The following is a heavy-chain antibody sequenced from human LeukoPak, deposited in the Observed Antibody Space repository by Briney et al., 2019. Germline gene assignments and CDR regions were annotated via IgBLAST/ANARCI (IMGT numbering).Heavy chain of an antibody. CDR3: ARAGVWDYSDTSGYHNGAFDI. D-gene: IGHD3-22*01. Sequence: ASVKVSCKASGYTFSDYYIHWVRQAPGQGLEWMGRINPNSGGTNYAQKFQGRVTMTRDTSISTAYMELSRLRSDDTALYYCARAGVWDYSDTSGYHNGAFDIWGQGTMVTVSS. CDR2: INPNSGGT. CDR1: GYTFSDYY. V-gene: IGHV1-2*06. J-gene: IGHJ3*02.